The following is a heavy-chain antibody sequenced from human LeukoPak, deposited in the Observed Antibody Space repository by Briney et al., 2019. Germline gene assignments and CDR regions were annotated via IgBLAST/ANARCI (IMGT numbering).Heavy chain of an antibody. V-gene: IGHV3-13*01. J-gene: IGHJ4*02. CDR3: ARGGIQVSGIDEFDY. D-gene: IGHD6-19*01. CDR1: GFTFIDYD. CDR2: IGIRGDT. Sequence: PGGSLRLSCAASGFTFIDYDMHWVRQVIGKGLEWVSAIGIRGDTHYSGSVKGRFTISRENAESSLYPQMNSLRAEDTAVYYCARGGIQVSGIDEFDYWGQGTLVTVSS.